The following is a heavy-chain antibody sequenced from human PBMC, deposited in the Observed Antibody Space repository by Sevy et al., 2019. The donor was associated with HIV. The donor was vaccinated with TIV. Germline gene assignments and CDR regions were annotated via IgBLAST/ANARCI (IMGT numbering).Heavy chain of an antibody. CDR3: TTSGRHWDHFYY. Sequence: GGSLRLSCAASGFTFSAAWMTWVRQAPGKGLEWVGRIKRKTDGGTADYAASVNGRFTISRDDSKNTVFLQMNSLKTEDTAVYHCTTSGRHWDHFYYWGQGTRVTVSS. J-gene: IGHJ4*02. CDR2: IKRKTDGGTA. CDR1: GFTFSAAW. D-gene: IGHD5-12*01. V-gene: IGHV3-15*07.